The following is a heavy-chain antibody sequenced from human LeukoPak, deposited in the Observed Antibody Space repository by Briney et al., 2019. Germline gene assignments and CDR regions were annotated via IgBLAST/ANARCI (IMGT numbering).Heavy chain of an antibody. Sequence: GGSLRLSCAASGFSLSTYGVTWVRQAPGTGREGVANISPSGTETYYVEPVKGRFTISRDNAKNLVYLQMNSLRAEDSAVYHCGRFGYVAGVDLWGQGTLVTVSS. CDR3: GRFGYVAGVDL. CDR2: ISPSGTET. V-gene: IGHV3-7*01. J-gene: IGHJ4*02. D-gene: IGHD6-19*01. CDR1: GFSLSTYG.